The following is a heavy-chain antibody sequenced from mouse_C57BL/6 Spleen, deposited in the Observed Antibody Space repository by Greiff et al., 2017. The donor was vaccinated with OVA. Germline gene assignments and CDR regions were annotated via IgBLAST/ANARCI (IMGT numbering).Heavy chain of an antibody. Sequence: EVQLQESGAELVRPGASVKLSCTASGFNIKDDYMHWVKQRPEQGLEWIGWIDPENGDTEYASKFQGKATITADTSSNTAYLQLSSLTSEDTAVYYCTYSSGYPPFDYWGQGTTLTVSS. CDR3: TYSSGYPPFDY. D-gene: IGHD3-2*02. V-gene: IGHV14-4*01. CDR2: IDPENGDT. CDR1: GFNIKDDY. J-gene: IGHJ2*01.